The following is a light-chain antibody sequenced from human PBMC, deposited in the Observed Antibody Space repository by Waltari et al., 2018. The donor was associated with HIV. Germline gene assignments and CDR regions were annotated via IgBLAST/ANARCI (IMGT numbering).Light chain of an antibody. CDR3: SSYTSSSTRV. CDR1: SSDVGDYNY. Sequence: QSALTQPASVSGSPGQSITISCTGTSSDVGDYNYVSWYQQHPGKAPKLIIYDVSNRPSGVSDRSSGSKSGNTASLAISGLQTEDEADYYCSSYTSSSTRVFGTGTKVTVL. CDR2: DVS. V-gene: IGLV2-14*01. J-gene: IGLJ1*01.